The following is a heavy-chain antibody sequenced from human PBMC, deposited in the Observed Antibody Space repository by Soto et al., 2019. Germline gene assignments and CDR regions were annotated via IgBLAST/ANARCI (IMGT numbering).Heavy chain of an antibody. D-gene: IGHD3-22*01. V-gene: IGHV3-30*18. CDR1: GFTFSSYG. CDR3: AKDRYDSSGYYDRGYFDY. Sequence: QVQLVESGGGVVQPGRSLRLSCAASGFTFSSYGMHWVRQAPGKGLEWVAVISYDGSNKYYADSVKGRFTISRDNSKNTLYLQINSLRAEDTAVYYCAKDRYDSSGYYDRGYFDYWGQGTLVTVSS. J-gene: IGHJ4*02. CDR2: ISYDGSNK.